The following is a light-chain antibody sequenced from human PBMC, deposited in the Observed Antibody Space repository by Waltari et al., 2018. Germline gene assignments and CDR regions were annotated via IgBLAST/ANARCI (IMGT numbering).Light chain of an antibody. CDR2: KDS. J-gene: IGLJ2*01. CDR3: QSVDSSAAYSVI. V-gene: IGLV3-25*03. Sequence: SSELTQQPSVSVSPGQTARITCSGSAFPVQYAYWYRQKAGQAPVALIYKDSERPSGIPERFSGSGSGTTVTLTISGVEAEDEADYYCQSVDSSAAYSVIFGGGTKLTVL. CDR1: AFPVQY.